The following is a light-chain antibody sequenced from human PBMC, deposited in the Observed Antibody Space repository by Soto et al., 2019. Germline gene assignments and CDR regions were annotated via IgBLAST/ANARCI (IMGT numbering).Light chain of an antibody. J-gene: IGLJ1*01. CDR2: DNN. CDR3: GTWDSSLSLFV. CDR1: SSNIGNNY. Sequence: QSVLTQPPSVSAAPGQRVTVSCSGSSSNIGNNYVSWYRHLPGTAPELLIYDNNQRPSGILDRFSVSKSGTSATLGIIGLQTGDEADYYCGTWDSSLSLFVFGTGTKVTVL. V-gene: IGLV1-51*01.